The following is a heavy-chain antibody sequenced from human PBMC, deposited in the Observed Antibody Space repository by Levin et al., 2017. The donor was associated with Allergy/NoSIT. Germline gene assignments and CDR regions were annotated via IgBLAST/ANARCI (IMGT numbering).Heavy chain of an antibody. CDR1: GFTFSSYW. CDR2: IKQDGSEK. D-gene: IGHD1-7*01. J-gene: IGHJ4*02. CDR3: ARDLNWNYGVEFVY. Sequence: GESLKISCAASGFTFSSYWMSWVRQAPGKGLEWVANIKQDGSEKYYVDSVKGRFTISRDNAKNSLYLQMNSLRAEDTAVYYCARDLNWNYGVEFVYWGQGTLVTVSS. V-gene: IGHV3-7*01.